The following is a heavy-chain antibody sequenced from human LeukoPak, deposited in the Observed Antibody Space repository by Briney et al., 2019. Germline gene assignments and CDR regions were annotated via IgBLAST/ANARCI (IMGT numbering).Heavy chain of an antibody. CDR3: ARSGTYYNNWFDP. CDR2: IYYSGST. J-gene: IGHJ5*02. CDR1: GGSINNRSYY. Sequence: PSETLSLTCTVSGGSINNRSYYWGWIRQPPGKGLEWIGNIYYSGSTYYNPSLKSRVTISVDTSKNQFSLKLNSVTAADTAVYYCARSGTYYNNWFDPWGQGTLVTVSS. D-gene: IGHD3-10*01. V-gene: IGHV4-39*07.